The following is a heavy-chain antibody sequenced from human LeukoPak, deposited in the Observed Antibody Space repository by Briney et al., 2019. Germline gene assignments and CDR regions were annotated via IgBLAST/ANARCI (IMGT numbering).Heavy chain of an antibody. CDR2: IKQDGSEK. CDR3: TREAAAGVDY. Sequence: GGSLRLSCAASGFTFSTYWMSWVRQAPGKGLEWVANIKQDGSEKYYLDSVKGRFTISRDNAKNSLYLQMNSLRAEDTAVYFCTREAAAGVDYWGQGTLVTVSS. V-gene: IGHV3-7*01. D-gene: IGHD6-13*01. J-gene: IGHJ4*02. CDR1: GFTFSTYW.